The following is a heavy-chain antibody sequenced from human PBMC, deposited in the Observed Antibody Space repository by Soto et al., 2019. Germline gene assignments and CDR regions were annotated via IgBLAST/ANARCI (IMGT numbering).Heavy chain of an antibody. CDR3: AKDYGSGHGDWFDP. D-gene: IGHD3-10*01. CDR1: GFTCSSYA. J-gene: IGHJ5*02. Sequence: PGGSLILSGAASGFTCSSYAMHWVRQAPGKGLEWVAVISYGDSTYFADSVKGRFTISRDNSKNTLYLQMNGLRAEDTAVYYCAKDYGSGHGDWFDPWGQGTLVTVSS. V-gene: IGHV3-30-3*01. CDR2: ISYGDST.